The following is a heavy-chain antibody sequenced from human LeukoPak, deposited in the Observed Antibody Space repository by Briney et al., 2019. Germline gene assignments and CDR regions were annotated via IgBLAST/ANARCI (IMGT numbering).Heavy chain of an antibody. J-gene: IGHJ4*02. CDR3: ARYRRDGYNCYFDY. D-gene: IGHD5-24*01. CDR1: GFTFSSYW. CDR2: IKQDGSEK. Sequence: GGSLRLSCAASGFTFSSYWMSWVRQAPGKGLEWVANIKQDGSEKYYVDSVKGRFTISRDNAKNSLYLQMNSLRAEDTAVYYCARYRRDGYNCYFDYWGQGTLVTVSS. V-gene: IGHV3-7*01.